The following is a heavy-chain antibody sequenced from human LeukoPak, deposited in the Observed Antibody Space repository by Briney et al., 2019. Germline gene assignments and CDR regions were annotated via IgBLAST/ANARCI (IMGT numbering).Heavy chain of an antibody. CDR1: GFTFSSYS. CDR2: ISSSSSYI. V-gene: IGHV3-21*01. J-gene: IGHJ4*02. CDR3: ARGEAAAGTGFDY. Sequence: GGSLRLSCAASGFTFSSYSMNWVRQAPGKGLEWVSSISSSSSYIYYADSVKGRFTISRDNAKNSLYLQMNSLRAEDTAVYYCARGEAAAGTGFDYWGQGTLVTVSS. D-gene: IGHD6-13*01.